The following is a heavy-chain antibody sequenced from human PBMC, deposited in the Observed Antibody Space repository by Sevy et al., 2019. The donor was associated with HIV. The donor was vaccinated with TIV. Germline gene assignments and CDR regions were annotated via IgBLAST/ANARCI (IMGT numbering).Heavy chain of an antibody. CDR1: GFTFTSYG. CDR3: AKVLGFGSGYDYAFDF. J-gene: IGHJ3*01. Sequence: GGCLRLSCAASGFTFTSYGIHWVRQAPGKGLECVAKISFDEKYKYYAESVKGRFTISRDISKNTVFLEMNSLRPDDTGVYYCAKVLGFGSGYDYAFDFWGQGTMVTVSS. D-gene: IGHD5-12*01. CDR2: ISFDEKYK. V-gene: IGHV3-30*02.